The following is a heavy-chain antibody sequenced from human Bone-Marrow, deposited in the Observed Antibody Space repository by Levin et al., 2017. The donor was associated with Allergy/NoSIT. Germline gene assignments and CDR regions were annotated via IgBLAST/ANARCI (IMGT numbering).Heavy chain of an antibody. Sequence: GGSLRLSCAASGFTFSSYSMNWVRQAPGKGLEWVSSISSSSSYIYYADSVKGRFTISRDNAKNSLYLQMNSLRAEDTAVYYCARFPREIAARRYWYFDLWGRGTLVTVSS. D-gene: IGHD6-6*01. V-gene: IGHV3-21*01. CDR2: ISSSSSYI. J-gene: IGHJ2*01. CDR1: GFTFSSYS. CDR3: ARFPREIAARRYWYFDL.